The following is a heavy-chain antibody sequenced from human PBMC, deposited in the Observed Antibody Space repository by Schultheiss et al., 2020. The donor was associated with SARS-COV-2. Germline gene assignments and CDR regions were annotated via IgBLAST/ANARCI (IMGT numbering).Heavy chain of an antibody. V-gene: IGHV3-48*01. CDR3: AREGIMITFGGVIRYFDY. CDR1: GFTFSSYA. Sequence: GESLKISCAASGFTFSSYAMSWVRQAPGKGLEWVSYISSSSSTIYYADSVKGRFTISRDNSKNTLYLQMNSLRAEDTAVYYCAREGIMITFGGVIRYFDYWGQGTLVTVSS. J-gene: IGHJ4*02. D-gene: IGHD3-16*01. CDR2: ISSSSSTI.